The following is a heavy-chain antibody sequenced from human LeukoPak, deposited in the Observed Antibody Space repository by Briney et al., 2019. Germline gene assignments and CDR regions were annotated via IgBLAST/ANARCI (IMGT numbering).Heavy chain of an antibody. J-gene: IGHJ5*02. CDR3: VRHEQLLWASFDP. CDR2: IYYSGST. V-gene: IGHV4-39*01. D-gene: IGHD3-10*01. CDR1: GGSISRGSYS. Sequence: PSETLSLTCTVSGGSISRGSYSWGWIRQPPGKGLEWIGSIYYSGSTYYHPSLKSRVTISIDTSKIHFSLKLSSVTAADTAVYYCVRHEQLLWASFDPWGQGTLVTVSS.